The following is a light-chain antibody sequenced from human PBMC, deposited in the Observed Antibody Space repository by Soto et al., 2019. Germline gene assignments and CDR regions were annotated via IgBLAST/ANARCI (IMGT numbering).Light chain of an antibody. CDR1: QSISSW. V-gene: IGKV1-5*03. J-gene: IGKJ1*01. Sequence: DSQQTPSPSPLSASVGDRVTITCRASQSISSWLAWYQQKPGKAPKLLIYKASTLKSGVPSRFSGSGSGTEFTLTISSLQPDDFATYYCQHYNSYSEAFGQGTKVDI. CDR2: KAS. CDR3: QHYNSYSEA.